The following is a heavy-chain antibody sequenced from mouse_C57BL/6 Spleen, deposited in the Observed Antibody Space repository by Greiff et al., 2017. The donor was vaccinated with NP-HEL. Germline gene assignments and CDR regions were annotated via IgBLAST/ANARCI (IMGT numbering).Heavy chain of an antibody. CDR3: ARGSSYGGYFDY. Sequence: EVHLVESGGGLVKPGGSLKLSCAASGFTFSDYGMHWVRQAPEKGLEWVAYISSGSSTIYYADTVKGRFTISRDNSKNTLFLQMTSLRSEDTAMYYGARGSSYGGYFDYWGQGTTLTVSS. V-gene: IGHV5-17*01. CDR2: ISSGSSTI. CDR1: GFTFSDYG. D-gene: IGHD1-1*01. J-gene: IGHJ2*01.